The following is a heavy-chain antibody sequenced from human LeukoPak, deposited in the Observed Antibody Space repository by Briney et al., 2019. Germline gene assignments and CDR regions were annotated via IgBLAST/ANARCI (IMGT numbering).Heavy chain of an antibody. CDR3: ARDEDVDIVAAFGYFDL. CDR2: IKQDGSEK. J-gene: IGHJ2*01. D-gene: IGHD5-12*01. V-gene: IGHV3-7*01. CDR1: GFTFSSYW. Sequence: GGSLRLSCAASGFTFSSYWMSWVRQAPGKGLEWVANIKQDGSEKYYVDSVKGRFTISRDDAKNSLYLQMNSLRAEDTAVYYCARDEDVDIVAAFGYFDLWGRGTLVTVSS.